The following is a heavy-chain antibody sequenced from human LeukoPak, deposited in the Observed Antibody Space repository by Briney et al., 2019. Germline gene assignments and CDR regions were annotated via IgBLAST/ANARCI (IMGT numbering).Heavy chain of an antibody. CDR1: GGTFSSYT. V-gene: IGHV1-69*04. D-gene: IGHD6-6*01. Sequence: ASVKVSCKVSGGTFSSYTISWVRQAPGQGLEWMGRIIPILGIANYAQKFQGRVTITADKSTSTAYMELSSLRSEDTAVYYCARDFGGRIAAPLGRHWFDPWGQGTLVTVSS. J-gene: IGHJ5*02. CDR2: IIPILGIA. CDR3: ARDFGGRIAAPLGRHWFDP.